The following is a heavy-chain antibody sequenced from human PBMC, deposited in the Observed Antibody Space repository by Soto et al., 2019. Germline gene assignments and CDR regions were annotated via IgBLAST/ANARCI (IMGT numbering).Heavy chain of an antibody. CDR2: IYHSGST. V-gene: IGHV4-4*02. D-gene: IGHD2-21*01. Sequence: PSETLSLTCTVSGGSIRSSNWWSWVRQPPGKGLEWIGEIYHSGSTNYNPSLESRVTISVDKSKNQFSLKLSSLTAADTAVYYCAKDIYYFDYWGQGTRVTVSS. CDR3: AKDIYYFDY. CDR1: GGSIRSSNW. J-gene: IGHJ4*02.